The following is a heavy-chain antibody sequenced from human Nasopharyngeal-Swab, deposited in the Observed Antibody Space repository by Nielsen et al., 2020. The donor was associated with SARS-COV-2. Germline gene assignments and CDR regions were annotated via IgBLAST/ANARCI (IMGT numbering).Heavy chain of an antibody. V-gene: IGHV4-59*01. CDR2: IYYSGST. Sequence: WVRPPPGEGLEWIGYIYYSGSTNYNPSLKSRVTISVDTSKNQFSLKLSSVTAADTAVYYCARAHIVVVPAHNWFDPWGQGTLVTVSS. J-gene: IGHJ5*02. D-gene: IGHD2-2*01. CDR3: ARAHIVVVPAHNWFDP.